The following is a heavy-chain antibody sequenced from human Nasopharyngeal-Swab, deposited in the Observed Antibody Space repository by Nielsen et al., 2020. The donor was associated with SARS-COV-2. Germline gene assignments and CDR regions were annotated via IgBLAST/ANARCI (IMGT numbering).Heavy chain of an antibody. CDR1: GFIFSHYW. J-gene: IGHJ6*02. V-gene: IGHV3-7*01. D-gene: IGHD3-3*01. Sequence: GESLKISCAASGFIFSHYWMTWVRQAPGKGLQWVANINQGGRDKYYVDSVKGRFIISRDNTKNSLYLQMNSLRAEDTAVYYCARDGLDYDFWSAYFMDVWGQGTTVTVSS. CDR2: INQGGRDK. CDR3: ARDGLDYDFWSAYFMDV.